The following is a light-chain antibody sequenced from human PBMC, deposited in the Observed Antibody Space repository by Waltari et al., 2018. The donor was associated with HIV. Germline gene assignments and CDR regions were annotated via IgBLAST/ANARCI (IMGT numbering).Light chain of an antibody. Sequence: DLHVTMSPSARSASVRDGVASTSRSSQGISNSVDWYQQKPGKAPKLMHYAASRLESGVSCRFIGSGDRTDYTLTISSVQAEDFATYYCKQYSTTPVTFGQGTKLEIK. CDR1: QGISNS. J-gene: IGKJ2*01. CDR2: AAS. CDR3: KQYSTTPVT. V-gene: IGKV1-NL1*01.